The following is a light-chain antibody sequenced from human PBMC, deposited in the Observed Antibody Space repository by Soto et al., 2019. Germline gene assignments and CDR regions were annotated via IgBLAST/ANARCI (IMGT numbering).Light chain of an antibody. CDR2: DAS. V-gene: IGKV3-15*01. J-gene: IGKJ4*01. CDR1: QSVNSN. CDR3: QQYNFWPPLT. Sequence: EIVMTQSPATLSVSPVERATLSCRASQSVNSNLAWYRQKPGQAPRLLISDASTRATGVPARFSGSGSGTECTLTISSLQSEDSGSYYCQQYNFWPPLTVGGGTKVEIK.